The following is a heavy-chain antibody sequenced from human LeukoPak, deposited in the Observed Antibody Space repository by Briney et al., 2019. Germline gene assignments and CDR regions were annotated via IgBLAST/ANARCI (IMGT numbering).Heavy chain of an antibody. V-gene: IGHV1-18*01. D-gene: IGHD3-10*01. CDR1: GYTFTSYG. J-gene: IGHJ4*02. CDR2: ISAYNGNT. CDR3: ARDMDYGSGSPDY. Sequence: ASVKVSCKASGYTFTSYGVSWVRQAPGQGLEWMGWISAYNGNTNYAQKLQGRVTMTRDTSISTAYMELSRLRSDDTAVYYCARDMDYGSGSPDYWGQGTLVTVSS.